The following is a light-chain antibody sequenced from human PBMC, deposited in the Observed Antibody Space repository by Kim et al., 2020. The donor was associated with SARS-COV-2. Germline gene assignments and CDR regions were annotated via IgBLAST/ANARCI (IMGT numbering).Light chain of an antibody. Sequence: QAGLTQPPSVSKGLGQTATLTCTGNNNNVGNQGAAWLQQHQGHPPKLLSYRNNNRPSGISERFSASRSGDTVSLTITGLQPEDETDYYCSAWDSSLNVWVFGGGTQLTVL. J-gene: IGLJ3*02. CDR3: SAWDSSLNVWV. V-gene: IGLV10-54*04. CDR2: RNN. CDR1: NNNVGNQG.